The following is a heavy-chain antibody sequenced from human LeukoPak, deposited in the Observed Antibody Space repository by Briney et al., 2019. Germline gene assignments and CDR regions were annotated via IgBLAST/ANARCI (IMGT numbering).Heavy chain of an antibody. Sequence: GESLRLSCAASGFTFSTYAMSWVRQAPGKGLEWVSAIGGSGSSTYNADSVKGRFTISRDNSKNTLYLQMNSLRAEDTAVYYCASDSYSPEYFQHWGQGTLVTVSS. CDR3: ASDSYSPEYFQH. V-gene: IGHV3-23*01. D-gene: IGHD2-21*02. CDR2: IGGSGSST. CDR1: GFTFSTYA. J-gene: IGHJ1*01.